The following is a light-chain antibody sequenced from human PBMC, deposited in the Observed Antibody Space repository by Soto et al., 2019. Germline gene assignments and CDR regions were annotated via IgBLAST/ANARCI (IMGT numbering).Light chain of an antibody. J-gene: IGLJ2*01. Sequence: QPASVSGSPGQSITISCTGTSSDIGAYNFVSWYQQHPGKAPKLMLYDVNIRPSGVSNRFSGSKSGNTASLTISGLQAEDEDDYYCTSWTTSTTMIFGGGTKVTVL. V-gene: IGLV2-14*03. CDR1: SSDIGAYNF. CDR3: TSWTTSTTMI. CDR2: DVN.